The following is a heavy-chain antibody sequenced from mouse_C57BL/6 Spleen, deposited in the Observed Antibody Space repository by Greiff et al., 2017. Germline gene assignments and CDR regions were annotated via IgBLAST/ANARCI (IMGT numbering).Heavy chain of an antibody. Sequence: QVQLQQPGAELVKPGASVKLSCKASGYTFTSYWMQWVKQRPGQGLEWIGEIDPSDSYTNYNQKFKGQATLTVDTSSSTAYMQLSSLTSEDSAVYYCARGQLPYAMDYWGQGTSVTVSS. J-gene: IGHJ4*01. CDR2: IDPSDSYT. D-gene: IGHD3-2*01. CDR1: GYTFTSYW. CDR3: ARGQLPYAMDY. V-gene: IGHV1-50*01.